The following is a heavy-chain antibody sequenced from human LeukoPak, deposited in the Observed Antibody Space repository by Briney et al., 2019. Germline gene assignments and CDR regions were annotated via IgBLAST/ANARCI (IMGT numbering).Heavy chain of an antibody. V-gene: IGHV3-30*02. CDR2: IRYDGSNK. CDR1: GFTFSSYG. CDR3: AKNGDRGAYCTGGTCYPYFYYYMDV. Sequence: PGGSLRLSCAASGFTFSSYGMHWVRQAPGKGLEWVAFIRYDGSNKHYADSVKGRFTISRDNSKNTLYLQMNSLRAEDTAIYYCAKNGDRGAYCTGGTCYPYFYYYMDVWGKGTTVTI. D-gene: IGHD2-15*01. J-gene: IGHJ6*03.